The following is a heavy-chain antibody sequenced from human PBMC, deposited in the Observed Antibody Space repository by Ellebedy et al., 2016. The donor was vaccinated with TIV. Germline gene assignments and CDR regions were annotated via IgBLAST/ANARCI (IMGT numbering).Heavy chain of an antibody. CDR1: GFTFNNAW. V-gene: IGHV3-15*07. Sequence: PGGSLRLSCAASGFTFNNAWMNWVRQATGKGLEWVSRIKTKTDGGATDYAARVEGRFTISRDDSKNTLYLQMNSLKSEDTAVYYCNTVFPEPGDTFDVWGQGTLVIVSS. J-gene: IGHJ3*01. CDR2: IKTKTDGGAT. CDR3: NTVFPEPGDTFDV.